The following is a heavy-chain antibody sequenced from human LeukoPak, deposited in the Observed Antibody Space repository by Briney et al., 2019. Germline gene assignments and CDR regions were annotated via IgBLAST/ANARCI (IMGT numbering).Heavy chain of an antibody. CDR1: GFTFSNYW. V-gene: IGHV3-7*05. D-gene: IGHD5-24*01. Sequence: SLRLSCAASGFTFSNYWMIWVRQAPGKGLEWVGNIKQDGSEKRYADSVRGRFSISRDNARTSLYLQMNSLRAEDTAVCYCARASDPWLQLTWGQGTLVTVSS. CDR2: IKQDGSEK. J-gene: IGHJ5*02. CDR3: ARASDPWLQLT.